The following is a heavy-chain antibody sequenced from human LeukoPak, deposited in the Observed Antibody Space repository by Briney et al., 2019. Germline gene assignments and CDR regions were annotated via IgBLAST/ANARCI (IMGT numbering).Heavy chain of an antibody. V-gene: IGHV4-30-2*01. CDR1: GGSISSGGYS. CDR3: ARGAWMGSLPVY. Sequence: KPSETLSLTCAVSGGSISSGGYSWSWIRQPPGKGLEWIGEINHSGSTNYNASLKSRVTISVDTSKNQFSLTLNSLTAADTAVYYCARGAWMGSLPVYWGQGTLVTVSS. J-gene: IGHJ4*02. D-gene: IGHD1-26*01. CDR2: INHSGST.